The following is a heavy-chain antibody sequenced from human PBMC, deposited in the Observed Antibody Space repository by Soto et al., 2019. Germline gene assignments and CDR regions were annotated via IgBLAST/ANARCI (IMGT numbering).Heavy chain of an antibody. J-gene: IGHJ4*02. CDR3: ARDLRGYSYGVEAINY. D-gene: IGHD5-18*01. CDR1: GFTFSSYA. CDR2: ISYDGSNK. V-gene: IGHV3-30-3*01. Sequence: QVQLVESGGGVVQPGRSLRLSCAASGFTFSSYAMHWVRQAPGKGLEWVAVISYDGSNKYYADSVKGRFTISRDNSKNTLYLQVNSLRAEDTAVYYCARDLRGYSYGVEAINYWGQGTLVTVSS.